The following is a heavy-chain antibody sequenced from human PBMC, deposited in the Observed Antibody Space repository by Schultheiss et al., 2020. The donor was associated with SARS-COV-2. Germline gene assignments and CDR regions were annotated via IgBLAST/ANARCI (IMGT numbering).Heavy chain of an antibody. CDR1: GFTFSSYS. J-gene: IGHJ4*02. CDR2: IWYDGSNK. Sequence: GESLKISCAASGFTFSSYSMNWVRQAPGKGLEWVAVIWYDGSNKYYADSVKGRFTISRDNSKNTLYLQMNSLRAEDTAVYYCASIEYSSSGDYWGQGTLVTVSS. D-gene: IGHD6-6*01. CDR3: ASIEYSSSGDY. V-gene: IGHV3-33*08.